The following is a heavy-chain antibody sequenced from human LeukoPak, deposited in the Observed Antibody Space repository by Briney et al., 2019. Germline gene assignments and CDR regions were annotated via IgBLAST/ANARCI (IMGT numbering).Heavy chain of an antibody. CDR3: ARDIVSGSGSLDY. J-gene: IGHJ4*02. CDR2: VKSDGSNP. Sequence: QPGGSLRLSCAASRFSFSNYWMHWVRQAPGKGLVWVSRVKSDGSNPSYADSVKGQFTISRDNAENMLYLQMNTLGAEDTAVYYCARDIVSGSGSLDYWGQGTLVTVSS. V-gene: IGHV3-74*01. D-gene: IGHD3-10*01. CDR1: RFSFSNYW.